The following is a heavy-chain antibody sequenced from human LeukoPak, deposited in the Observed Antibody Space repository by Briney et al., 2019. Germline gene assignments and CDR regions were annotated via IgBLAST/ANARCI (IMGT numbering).Heavy chain of an antibody. J-gene: IGHJ4*02. CDR3: AREGGYGVANDY. V-gene: IGHV3-64*01. D-gene: IGHD4-17*01. CDR1: GFTFSSYA. Sequence: GGSVRLSCAASGFTFSSYAMHWVRQAPGKGLEYVASITYNGGSTSYANSMKGRFTISRDNSKNMVYLQMGSLRAEDMAVYYCAREGGYGVANDYWGQGTLVTVSS. CDR2: ITYNGGST.